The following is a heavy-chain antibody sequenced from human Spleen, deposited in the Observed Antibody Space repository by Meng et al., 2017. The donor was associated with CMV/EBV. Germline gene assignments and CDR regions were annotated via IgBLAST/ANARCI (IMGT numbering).Heavy chain of an antibody. CDR3: AKYTMDV. J-gene: IGHJ6*02. D-gene: IGHD5-18*01. V-gene: IGHV3-53*05. CDR1: GFTVSSSY. CDR2: IYSDGDT. Sequence: GESLKISCAASGFTVSSSYMSWVRQAPGKGLEWVSFIYSDGDTFYADSVKGRFTISRDNSKNTLYLQMNSLRAEDTAMYYCAKYTMDVWGQGTTVTVSS.